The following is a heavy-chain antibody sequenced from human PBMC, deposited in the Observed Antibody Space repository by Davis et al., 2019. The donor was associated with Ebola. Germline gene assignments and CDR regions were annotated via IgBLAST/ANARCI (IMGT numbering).Heavy chain of an antibody. Sequence: SLKISCAASGFTFDDYAMHWVRQAPGKGLEWVSGINWNAGTIVYADSVRGRFTISRDNAKNSLYLQMNTLRVEDTAIYYCVPGTWIRGQGTLVTVSS. CDR1: GFTFDDYA. D-gene: IGHD5-18*01. CDR3: VPGTWI. CDR2: INWNAGTI. J-gene: IGHJ4*02. V-gene: IGHV3-9*01.